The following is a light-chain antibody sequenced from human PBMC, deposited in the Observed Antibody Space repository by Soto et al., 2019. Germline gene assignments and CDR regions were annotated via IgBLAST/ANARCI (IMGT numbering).Light chain of an antibody. V-gene: IGLV1-44*01. J-gene: IGLJ1*01. CDR2: YDN. CDR1: NCNIGSNT. Sequence: QSVLTQPPSASGTPGQRVTISCSGSNCNIGSNTVNWYQQLPGTAPKLLLYYDNLRPSGVPDLISGSKSGTSASLAISGLQSDDEADYYCAAWDDSLNGRVFGTGTKLTVL. CDR3: AAWDDSLNGRV.